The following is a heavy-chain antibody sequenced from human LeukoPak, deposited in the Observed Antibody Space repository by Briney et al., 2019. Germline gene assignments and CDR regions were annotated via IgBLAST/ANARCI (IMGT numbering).Heavy chain of an antibody. CDR1: GFTFSSYA. D-gene: IGHD6-13*01. CDR2: ISYDGSNK. J-gene: IGHJ4*02. CDR3: ARDRLRIAAAGYFDY. Sequence: AGRSLRLSCAASGFTFSSYAMHWVRQAPGKGLEWVAVISYDGSNKYYADSVKGRYTISRDNSKNTLYLQMNSLRAEDTAVYYCARDRLRIAAAGYFDYWGQGTLVTVSS. V-gene: IGHV3-30*04.